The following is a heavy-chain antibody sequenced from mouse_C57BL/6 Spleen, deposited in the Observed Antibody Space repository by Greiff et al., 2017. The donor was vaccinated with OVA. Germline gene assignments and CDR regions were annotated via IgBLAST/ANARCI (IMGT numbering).Heavy chain of an antibody. Sequence: QVQLQQPGAELVKPGASVKLSCKASGYTFTSYWMHWVKQRPGRGLEWIGRIDPNCGGTKYNEKFTSTATLTVNTPSSTAYMQLSSLTSEDSAVYYCARYYYGMMDSYYFDYWGQGTTLTVSS. D-gene: IGHD1-1*01. J-gene: IGHJ2*01. CDR3: ARYYYGMMDSYYFDY. CDR2: IDPNCGGT. V-gene: IGHV1-72*01. CDR1: GYTFTSYW.